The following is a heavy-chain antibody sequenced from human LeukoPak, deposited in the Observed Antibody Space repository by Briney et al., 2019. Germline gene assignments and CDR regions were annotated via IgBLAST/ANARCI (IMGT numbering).Heavy chain of an antibody. V-gene: IGHV1-18*01. J-gene: IGHJ4*02. CDR3: AFRGVIPNYFDY. CDR2: ISAYNGDT. D-gene: IGHD3-10*01. Sequence: ASVKVSCKASGYTFKTYSFTWVQQAPGQGLEWMGRISAYNGDTNYAQKFQGRVALTADTFTSTGYMELTSLRSDDTAVYYCAFRGVIPNYFDYWGQGSLVTVPS. CDR1: GYTFKTYS.